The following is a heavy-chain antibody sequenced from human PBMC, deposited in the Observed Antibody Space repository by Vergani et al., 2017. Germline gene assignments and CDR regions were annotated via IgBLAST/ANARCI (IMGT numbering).Heavy chain of an antibody. CDR3: ATAFPRGYSYGLNYYYYMDV. D-gene: IGHD5-18*01. Sequence: VQLVQSGAEVKKPGSSVKVSCKASGGTFSSYAISWVQQAPGKGLEWMGLVDPEDGETIYAEKFQGRVTITADTSTDTAYMELSSLRSEDTAVYYYATAFPRGYSYGLNYYYYMDVWGKGTTVTVSS. CDR2: VDPEDGET. CDR1: GGTFSSYA. V-gene: IGHV1-69-2*01. J-gene: IGHJ6*03.